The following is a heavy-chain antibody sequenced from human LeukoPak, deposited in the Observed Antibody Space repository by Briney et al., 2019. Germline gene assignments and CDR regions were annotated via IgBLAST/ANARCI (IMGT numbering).Heavy chain of an antibody. CDR1: GGSISSSSYY. CDR2: IYYSGST. J-gene: IGHJ3*02. CDR3: ARHRGTTEPTDAFDI. V-gene: IGHV4-39*01. Sequence: SETLSLTCTVSGGSISSSSYYWGWIRQPPGKGLEWIGSIYYSGSTYYNPSLKSRVTISVDTSKNQFSLKLSSVTAADTAVYYRARHRGTTEPTDAFDIWGQGTMVTVSS. D-gene: IGHD4-17*01.